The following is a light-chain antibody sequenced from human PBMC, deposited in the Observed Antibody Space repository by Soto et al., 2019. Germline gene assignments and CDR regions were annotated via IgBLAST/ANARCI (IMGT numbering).Light chain of an antibody. CDR2: EVR. V-gene: IGLV2-14*01. CDR1: SSDVGGYNY. J-gene: IGLJ1*01. Sequence: SALTQPASVSGSPGQSITISCTGTSSDVGGYNYVSWYQQHPGKAPKLMIYEVRNRPSGVSNRFSGSKSGNTASLTISGLQAEDEADYYCSSYTSSSTHYVFGTGTKVTVL. CDR3: SSYTSSSTHYV.